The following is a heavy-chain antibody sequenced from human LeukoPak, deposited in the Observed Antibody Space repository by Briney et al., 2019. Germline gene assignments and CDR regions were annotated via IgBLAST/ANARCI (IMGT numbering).Heavy chain of an antibody. J-gene: IGHJ3*02. V-gene: IGHV3-23*01. CDR2: ISGSGGST. CDR3: AKPIPIFGVVNHAFDI. Sequence: GGSLSLSCPASGCTFSNYAMSCVRPAAGKGLEWVAAISGSGGSTYYADSVKGRFAISRDNSKNTLYLQMNSLRAEDTAVYYCAKPIPIFGVVNHAFDIWGQGTMVTVSS. D-gene: IGHD3-3*01. CDR1: GCTFSNYA.